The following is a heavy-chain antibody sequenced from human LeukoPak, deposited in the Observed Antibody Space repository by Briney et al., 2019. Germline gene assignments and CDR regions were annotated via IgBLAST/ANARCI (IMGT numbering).Heavy chain of an antibody. CDR2: IYYSGST. J-gene: IGHJ5*02. D-gene: IGHD1-26*01. Sequence: SETLSLTCTVSGGSISSYYWSWIRQPPGKGLEWIGYIYYSGSTNYNPSLKSRVTMSVDTSKNQFSLNLSSVTAADTAVYYCARSRSGSYSGFDPWGQGTLVTVSS. V-gene: IGHV4-59*01. CDR3: ARSRSGSYSGFDP. CDR1: GGSISSYY.